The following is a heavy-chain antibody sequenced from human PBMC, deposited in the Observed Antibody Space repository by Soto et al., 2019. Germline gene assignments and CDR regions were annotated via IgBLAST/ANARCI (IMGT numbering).Heavy chain of an antibody. CDR1: GFIFSSYG. Sequence: QVQLVESGGGVVQPGRSLRLSCAASGFIFSSYGMHWVRQAPGKGLEWVGVIWFDGSKIDYAASVKGRFTISRDNSKNRLYLQMNSLRVEDTAVYYCARIDVAVFDFWGQGTLVTVSS. J-gene: IGHJ4*02. V-gene: IGHV3-33*01. CDR2: IWFDGSKI. CDR3: ARIDVAVFDF.